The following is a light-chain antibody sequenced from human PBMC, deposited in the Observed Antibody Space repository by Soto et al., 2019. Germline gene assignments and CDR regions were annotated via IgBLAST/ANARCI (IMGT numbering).Light chain of an antibody. J-gene: IGLJ1*01. V-gene: IGLV2-14*03. Sequence: QSVLAQPASVSGSPGQSITISCTGTSSDVGLYNYVSWYRHLPGKAPELIIYDVSNRPSGVSNRFSGSKSANTASLTISGLQAEDEADYSCNSYTSSGTYVFGTGTKVTVL. CDR2: DVS. CDR1: SSDVGLYNY. CDR3: NSYTSSGTYV.